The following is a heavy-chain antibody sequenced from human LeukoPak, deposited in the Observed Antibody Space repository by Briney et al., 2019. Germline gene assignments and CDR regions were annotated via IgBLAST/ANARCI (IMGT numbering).Heavy chain of an antibody. CDR2: IYTSGST. Sequence: SETLSLTCTVSGGSISSYYWSWIRQPAGQGLEWIGRIYTSGSTNYNPSLKSRVTMSVDTSKNQFSLKLSSVTAADTAVYYCASTDPQRSTIFGVVESYFDYWGQGTLVTVSS. J-gene: IGHJ4*02. CDR1: GGSISSYY. CDR3: ASTDPQRSTIFGVVESYFDY. D-gene: IGHD3-3*01. V-gene: IGHV4-4*07.